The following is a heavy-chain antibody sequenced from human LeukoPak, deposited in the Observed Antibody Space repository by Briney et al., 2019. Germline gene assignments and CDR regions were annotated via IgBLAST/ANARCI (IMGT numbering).Heavy chain of an antibody. Sequence: PSETLSLTCTVSGGSISSSSYYWGWIRQPPGKGLEWIGSIYYSGSTYYNPSLKSRVTISVDTSKNQSSPKLSSVTAADTAVYYCARVHGGRYYYYMDVWGKGTTVTVSS. J-gene: IGHJ6*03. D-gene: IGHD3-3*01. CDR2: IYYSGST. V-gene: IGHV4-39*07. CDR3: ARVHGGRYYYYMDV. CDR1: GGSISSSSYY.